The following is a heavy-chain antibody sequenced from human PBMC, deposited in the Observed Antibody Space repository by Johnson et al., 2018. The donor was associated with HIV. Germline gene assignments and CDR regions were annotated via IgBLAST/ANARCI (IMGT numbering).Heavy chain of an antibody. CDR3: VRDGNYYDRSGYRVDAFDV. Sequence: VQLVESGGGVVQPERSLRLSCAASEFSFSTYAMRWVRQAPGKGLEGVAVISDDGTNTDYADDVKGRFTISRDNSKNTLYLQMNSLRAGDTAVYYCVRDGNYYDRSGYRVDAFDVWGQGTMVTVSS. D-gene: IGHD3-22*01. CDR1: EFSFSTYA. V-gene: IGHV3-30-3*01. CDR2: ISDDGTNT. J-gene: IGHJ3*01.